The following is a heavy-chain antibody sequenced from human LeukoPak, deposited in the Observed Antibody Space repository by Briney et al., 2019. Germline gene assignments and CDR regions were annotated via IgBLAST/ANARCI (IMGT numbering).Heavy chain of an antibody. J-gene: IGHJ4*02. CDR3: ARLDYYGSGSYFDY. Sequence: PGGSLRLSCAASGFTSSSYEMNWVGQAPGKGLEWVSYISSSGSNIYYADSVKGRFTISRDNARNSLYLQMNSLRAEDTAVYYCARLDYYGSGSYFDYWGQGTLVTVSS. V-gene: IGHV3-48*03. D-gene: IGHD3-10*01. CDR2: ISSSGSNI. CDR1: GFTSSSYE.